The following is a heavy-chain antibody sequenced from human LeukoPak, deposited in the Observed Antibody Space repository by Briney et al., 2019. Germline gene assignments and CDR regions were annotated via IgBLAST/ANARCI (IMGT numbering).Heavy chain of an antibody. CDR1: GGSISSSSYY. J-gene: IGHJ3*02. CDR3: ARRSHVGRAFDI. CDR2: IYYSGST. Sequence: SETLSLTCTVSGGSISSSSYYWGWIRQPPGKGLEWIGSIYYSGSTYYNPSLKSRVTISVDTSKNQFSLKLSSVTATDTAVYYCARRSHVGRAFDIWGQGTMVTVSS. V-gene: IGHV4-39*01. D-gene: IGHD2-15*01.